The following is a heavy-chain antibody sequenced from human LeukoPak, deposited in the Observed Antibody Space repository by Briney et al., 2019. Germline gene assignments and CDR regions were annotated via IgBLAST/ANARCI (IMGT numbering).Heavy chain of an antibody. CDR2: TYYSGST. CDR1: GGSVSSGSYY. Sequence: SETLSLTCTVSGGSVSSGSYYWSWIRQPPGKGLEWIGYTYYSGSTNYNPSLKSRVTISVDTSKNQFSLKLSSVTAADTAVYYCARDRITISPGAFDIWGQGTMVTVSS. CDR3: ARDRITISPGAFDI. J-gene: IGHJ3*02. D-gene: IGHD3-9*01. V-gene: IGHV4-61*01.